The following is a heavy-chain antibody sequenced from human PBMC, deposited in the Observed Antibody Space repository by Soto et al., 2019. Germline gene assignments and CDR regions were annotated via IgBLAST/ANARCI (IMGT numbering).Heavy chain of an antibody. CDR2: IYYSGNT. V-gene: IGHV4-61*03. CDR1: GGSVGSGSYY. CDR3: ARDSVLAYY. Sequence: PSETLSLTCSVSGGSVGSGSYYWSWIRQPLGKGLEWIGYIYYSGNTDYNPSLRGRATISVDKAKNHFSMQLTSVTSADTAIYSCARDSVLAYY. J-gene: IGHJ6*03. D-gene: IGHD3-3*02.